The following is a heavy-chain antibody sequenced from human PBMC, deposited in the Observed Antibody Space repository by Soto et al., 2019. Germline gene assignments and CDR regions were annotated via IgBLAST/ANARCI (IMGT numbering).Heavy chain of an antibody. D-gene: IGHD3-22*01. V-gene: IGHV3-23*01. CDR3: ARAKAVVIAALDI. CDR1: WFMFNNSA. CDR2: VSDNGGSRGGT. J-gene: IGHJ3*02. Sequence: GSLRLSGKASWFMFNNSAMTWVRQSPGQGLQWVASVSDNGGSRGGTYYADSVKGRFTISRDNSKNTLYLQLDSLTGADTAVYYCARAKAVVIAALDIWGEGPTGTVS.